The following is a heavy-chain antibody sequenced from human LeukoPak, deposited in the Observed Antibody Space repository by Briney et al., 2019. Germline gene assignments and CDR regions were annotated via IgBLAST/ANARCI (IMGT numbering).Heavy chain of an antibody. J-gene: IGHJ5*02. CDR1: GGSISSYY. Sequence: PSETLSLTCTVSGGSISSYYWSWIRQPPGKGLEWIGYIYTSGSTNYNPSLKSRVTISVDTSKNQFSLKLSSVTAADPAVYYCARHFGYNWNYDWFDPWGQGTLVTVSS. CDR3: ARHFGYNWNYDWFDP. V-gene: IGHV4-4*09. CDR2: IYTSGST. D-gene: IGHD1-7*01.